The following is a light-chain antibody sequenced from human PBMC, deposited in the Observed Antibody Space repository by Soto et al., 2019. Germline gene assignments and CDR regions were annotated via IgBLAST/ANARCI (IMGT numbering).Light chain of an antibody. CDR3: ETWDTSLSAYVV. V-gene: IGLV1-51*01. Sequence: QSALTQPPSVSSAPGHRVAIACSGTSSNIGNNYVSWYQQLPGTAPKLLIYDNDKRPSGIPDRFSGSKSGTSATLDITGLQTGDEADYYCETWDTSLSAYVVFGGGTQLTVL. CDR1: SSNIGNNY. J-gene: IGLJ2*01. CDR2: DND.